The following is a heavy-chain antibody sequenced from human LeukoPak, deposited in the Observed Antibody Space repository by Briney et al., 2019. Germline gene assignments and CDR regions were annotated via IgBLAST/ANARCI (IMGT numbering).Heavy chain of an antibody. Sequence: PGGSLRLSCAASGFTFSSYAMSWVRQAPGKGLEWVSAISGSGGSTYYADSVKGRFTISRDNSKNTLYLQMNSLRAEDTAVYYCAKDRPILRYFDRREKKPKPNTDGFDYWGQGTLVTVSS. J-gene: IGHJ4*02. CDR2: ISGSGGST. CDR1: GFTFSSYA. V-gene: IGHV3-23*01. CDR3: AKDRPILRYFDRREKKPKPNTDGFDY. D-gene: IGHD3-9*01.